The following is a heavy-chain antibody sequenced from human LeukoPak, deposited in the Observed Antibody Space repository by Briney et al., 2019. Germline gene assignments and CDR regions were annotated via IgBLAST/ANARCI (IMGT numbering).Heavy chain of an antibody. CDR1: GGSISSYY. V-gene: IGHV4-59*08. CDR2: IYYSGST. J-gene: IGHJ6*04. D-gene: IGHD2-15*01. Sequence: SETLSLTCTVSGGSISSYYWSWIRQPPGKGLEWIGYIYYSGSTNYNPSLKSRVTISVDTSKNQFSLKLSSVTAADTAVYYCARVVAAIGLPLPPRRDGWGKGTTVTVSS. CDR3: ARVVAAIGLPLPPRRDG.